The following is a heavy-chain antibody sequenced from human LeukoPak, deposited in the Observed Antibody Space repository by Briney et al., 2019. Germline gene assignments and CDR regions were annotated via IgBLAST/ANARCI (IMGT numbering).Heavy chain of an antibody. CDR3: AELGITMIGGV. CDR2: ISGSGGST. J-gene: IGHJ6*04. CDR1: GFTFRSYT. D-gene: IGHD3-10*02. V-gene: IGHV3-23*01. Sequence: GGSLRLSCAASGFTFRSYTMSWVRQAPGKGLEWVSGISGSGGSTYHADSVKGRFTISRDNAKNSLYLQMNSLRAEDTAVYYCAELGITMIGGVWGKGTTVTISS.